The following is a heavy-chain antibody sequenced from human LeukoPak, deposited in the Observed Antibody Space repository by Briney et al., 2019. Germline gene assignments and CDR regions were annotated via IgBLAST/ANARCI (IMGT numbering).Heavy chain of an antibody. CDR3: ARDPSKIRGVKAFDY. CDR1: GDNFSTYS. J-gene: IGHJ4*02. CDR2: IMPIFDTS. D-gene: IGHD3-10*01. Sequence: ASVKVSCKASGDNFSTYSFSWVRQAPGQGLEWMGGIMPIFDTSNYAQKFQGRLTITADESTSTAYMELRSLTSEDTAVYYCARDPSKIRGVKAFDYWGQGTLVTVSS. V-gene: IGHV1-69*13.